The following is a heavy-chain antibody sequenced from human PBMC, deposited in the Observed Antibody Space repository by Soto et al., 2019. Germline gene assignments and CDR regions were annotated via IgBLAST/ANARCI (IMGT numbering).Heavy chain of an antibody. V-gene: IGHV3-43*01. CDR3: AKEKNRVFDY. CDR1: GFTFDDYS. Sequence: EVHLVVSGGLVVRPGGSLRLSCAASGFTFDDYSMHWVRQPPGKALEWVSLITWDGGSTFYSDSVKGRFTISRDNSKNSLVLQMNSLTTEDTALYYCAKEKNRVFDYWGQGTLVTVSS. CDR2: ITWDGGST. J-gene: IGHJ4*02.